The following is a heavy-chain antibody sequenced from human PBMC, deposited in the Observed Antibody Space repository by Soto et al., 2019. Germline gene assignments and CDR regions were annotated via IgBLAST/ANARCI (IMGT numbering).Heavy chain of an antibody. V-gene: IGHV4-34*01. CDR3: ASSPPGIAAAGMFRSALRQRPGGYFVS. D-gene: IGHD6-13*01. CDR1: GGSFSGYY. J-gene: IGHJ4*02. Sequence: SETLSLTCAVSGGSFSGYYWSWIRQPPGKGLEWIGEINHSGSTNYNPSLKSRVTISVDTSKNQFSLKLSSVTAAATAVYYCASSPPGIAAAGMFRSALRQRPGGYFVSWGQGTLVAVSS. CDR2: INHSGST.